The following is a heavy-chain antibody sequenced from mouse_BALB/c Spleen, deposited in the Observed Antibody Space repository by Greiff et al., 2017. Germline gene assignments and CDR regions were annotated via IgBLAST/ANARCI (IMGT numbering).Heavy chain of an antibody. J-gene: IGHJ4*01. CDR3: ARSGTVVTRYYYYAMDY. D-gene: IGHD1-1*01. CDR2: ISSGSSTI. CDR1: GFTFSSFG. Sequence: DVKLVESGGGLVQPGGSRKLSCAASGFTFSSFGMHWVRQAPEKGLEWVAYISSGSSTIYYADTVKGRFTISRDNPKNTLFLQMTSLRSEDTAMYYCARSGTVVTRYYYYAMDYWGQGTSVTVSS. V-gene: IGHV5-17*02.